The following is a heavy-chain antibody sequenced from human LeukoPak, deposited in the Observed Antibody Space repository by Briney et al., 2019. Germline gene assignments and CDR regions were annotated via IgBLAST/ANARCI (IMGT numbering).Heavy chain of an antibody. CDR2: IYHSGST. J-gene: IGHJ4*02. Sequence: SSETLSLTCTVSGYSISSGYYWGWIRQPPGKGLEWIGSIYHSGSTYYNPSLKSRVTISVDTSKYQFSLKLSSVTAADTAVYYCARDGGLAYSGEFDYWGRGTLVTVSS. D-gene: IGHD3-3*02. V-gene: IGHV4-38-2*02. CDR1: GYSISSGYY. CDR3: ARDGGLAYSGEFDY.